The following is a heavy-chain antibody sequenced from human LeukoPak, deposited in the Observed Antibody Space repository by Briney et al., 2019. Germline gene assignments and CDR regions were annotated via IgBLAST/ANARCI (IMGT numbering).Heavy chain of an antibody. CDR2: ISGSGGST. J-gene: IGHJ4*02. D-gene: IGHD6-19*01. CDR3: ARDMSSGWYSNFDY. CDR1: GFTFSSYG. Sequence: GGSLRLSCAASGFTFSSYGMSWVRQAPGKGLEWVSAISGSGGSTYYADSVKGRFTISRDNAKNSLNLQMNSLSVEDTAVYYCARDMSSGWYSNFDYWGQGTLATVSS. V-gene: IGHV3-23*01.